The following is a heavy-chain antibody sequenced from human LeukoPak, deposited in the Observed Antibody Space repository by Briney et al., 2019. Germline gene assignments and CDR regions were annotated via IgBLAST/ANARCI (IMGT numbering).Heavy chain of an antibody. CDR2: ISGSGAGT. CDR1: GXTFSSYA. V-gene: IGHV3-23*01. D-gene: IGHD2-2*01. CDR3: AKDDAVGGGYLDY. J-gene: IGHJ4*02. Sequence: GGSLRLSCAASGXTFSSYAMSWVRQAPGKGLAWISFISGSGAGTYYADSVKGRFSISRDNSKNTLYLQINSLTAEDTAIYYCAKDDAVGGGYLDYWGQGTLVTVSS.